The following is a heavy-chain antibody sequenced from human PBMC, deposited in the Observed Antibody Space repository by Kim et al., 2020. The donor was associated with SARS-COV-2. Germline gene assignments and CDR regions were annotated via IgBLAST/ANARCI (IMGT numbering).Heavy chain of an antibody. J-gene: IGHJ3*02. V-gene: IGHV3-20*03. CDR3: ARDILLNGAFDI. Sequence: GYADSVKGRFTISRDNAKNSLYLQMNSLRAEDTALYYCARDILLNGAFDIWGQGTMVTVSS.